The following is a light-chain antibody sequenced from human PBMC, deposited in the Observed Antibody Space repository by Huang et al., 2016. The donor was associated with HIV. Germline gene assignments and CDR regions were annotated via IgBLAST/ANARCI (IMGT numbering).Light chain of an antibody. CDR3: LQHNSYPWT. J-gene: IGKJ1*01. CDR1: QGISNY. Sequence: DIQMTQSPSAMSASVGDRVIITCRPSQGISNYLAWFQQRPGQVPKRLIYAASSLESGVPSRVSGSGSGTEFTLTIASLQPEDFATYYCLQHNSYPWTFGQGTKVEIK. V-gene: IGKV1-17*03. CDR2: AAS.